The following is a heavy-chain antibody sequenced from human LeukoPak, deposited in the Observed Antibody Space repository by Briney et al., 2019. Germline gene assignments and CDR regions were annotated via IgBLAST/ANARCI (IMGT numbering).Heavy chain of an antibody. Sequence: SVKVSCKASGGTFSSYAISWVRQAPGQGLEWMGRIIPILGIANYAQKFQGRVTITADKSTSTAYMELSSLRSEDTAVYYCARDRTEAPGEVTFFDYWGQGTLVTVSS. J-gene: IGHJ4*02. CDR1: GGTFSSYA. V-gene: IGHV1-69*04. CDR3: ARDRTEAPGEVTFFDY. D-gene: IGHD4-11*01. CDR2: IIPILGIA.